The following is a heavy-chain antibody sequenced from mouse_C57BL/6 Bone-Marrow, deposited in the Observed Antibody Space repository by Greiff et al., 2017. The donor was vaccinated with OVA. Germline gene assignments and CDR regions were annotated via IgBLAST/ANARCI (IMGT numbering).Heavy chain of an antibody. CDR3: ARGGLRRRGRIAY. D-gene: IGHD2-4*01. CDR1: GYTFTSYW. V-gene: IGHV1-52*01. CDR2: IDPSDSET. J-gene: IGHJ3*01. Sequence: QVQLQQPGAELVRPGSSVKLSCKASGYTFTSYWMHWVKQRPIQGLEWIGNIDPSDSETHYNQKFKDKATLTVDKSSSTAYMQLSSLTSEDSAVYYCARGGLRRRGRIAYWGQGTLVTVSA.